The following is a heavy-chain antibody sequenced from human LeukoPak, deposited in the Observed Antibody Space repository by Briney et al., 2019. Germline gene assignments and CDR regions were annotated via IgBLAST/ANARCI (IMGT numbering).Heavy chain of an antibody. J-gene: IGHJ6*03. Sequence: GGSLRLSCAASGFTFNNYAMSWVRQAPGKGLEWVSAISGSGGTTYYADSVKGRFTFSRDNSKNTLYLQMNSLRAEDTAVYYCAKIAMPGYYYYMDVWGKGTTVTVSS. V-gene: IGHV3-23*01. CDR3: AKIAMPGYYYYMDV. D-gene: IGHD2-2*01. CDR1: GFTFNNYA. CDR2: ISGSGGTT.